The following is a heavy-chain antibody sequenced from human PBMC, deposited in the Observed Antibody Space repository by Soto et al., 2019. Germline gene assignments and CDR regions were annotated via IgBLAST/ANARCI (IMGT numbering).Heavy chain of an antibody. V-gene: IGHV2-5*02. D-gene: IGHD3-3*01. Sequence: QITLNESGPTVVKPTETLTLTCTFSGFSLTTSGVGVAWVRQSPGKAPEWLAFIYLDDDKRYSTSLKSRLTITKDTSKNQVVLTMANVDPADRATYYCAHRVLRAVFGLVTTTAIYFDFWGQGTPVVVSS. CDR3: AHRVLRAVFGLVTTTAIYFDF. CDR2: IYLDDDK. CDR1: GFSLTTSGVG. J-gene: IGHJ4*02.